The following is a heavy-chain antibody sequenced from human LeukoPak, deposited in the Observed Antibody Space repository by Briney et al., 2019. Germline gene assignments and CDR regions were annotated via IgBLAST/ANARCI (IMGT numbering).Heavy chain of an antibody. CDR2: SNEDGSTT. CDR1: GFTFSSNW. J-gene: IGHJ4*02. V-gene: IGHV3-74*01. D-gene: IGHD1-26*01. Sequence: PGGSLRLSCAASGFTFSSNWMHWVRQAPGKGLVWVSRSNEDGSTTNYADSVKGRFTISRDNAKITLYLQMNSLTAEDTAVYYCVRDLGGRSGHWGQGTLVTVSS. CDR3: VRDLGGRSGH.